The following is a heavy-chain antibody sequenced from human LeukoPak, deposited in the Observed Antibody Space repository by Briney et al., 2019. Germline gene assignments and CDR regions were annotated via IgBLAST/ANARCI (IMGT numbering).Heavy chain of an antibody. CDR1: GFTFSNYW. Sequence: GGSLRLSCAASGFTFSNYWMSWVRQAPGKGLEWVANIKKDGSEKKYVDSVKGRFTISRDNAENSLHLQMNSLRAEDTAVYYCARTPTSGNDREGGKDFDYWGQGTLVTVSS. CDR2: IKKDGSEK. CDR3: ARTPTSGNDREGGKDFDY. J-gene: IGHJ4*02. V-gene: IGHV3-7*01. D-gene: IGHD5-12*01.